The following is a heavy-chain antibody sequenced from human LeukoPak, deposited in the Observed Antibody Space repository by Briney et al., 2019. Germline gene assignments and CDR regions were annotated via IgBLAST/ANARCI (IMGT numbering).Heavy chain of an antibody. Sequence: GGSLRLSCAASGFTFSSYAMSWVRQAPRKGLEWVSAISGSGGSTYYADSVKGRFTISRDNSKNTLYLQMNSLRAEDTAVYDCAKTPQPKYYYDSSGYNWGQGTLVTVSS. D-gene: IGHD3-22*01. CDR1: GFTFSSYA. J-gene: IGHJ4*02. CDR2: ISGSGGST. CDR3: AKTPQPKYYYDSSGYN. V-gene: IGHV3-23*01.